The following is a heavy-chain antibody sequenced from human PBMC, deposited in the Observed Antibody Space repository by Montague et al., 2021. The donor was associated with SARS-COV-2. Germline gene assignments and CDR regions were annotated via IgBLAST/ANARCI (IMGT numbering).Heavy chain of an antibody. CDR1: GGSISSSCYY. Sequence: SETLSLTCTVAGGSISSSCYYWIWKRQPQGQGLEGIGNNYYSGSYYYNPSLKSRVTISADTSKNQFSLKLSSVTAADTAVYYCARVRIQIWSGRWFDPWGQGTLVTVSS. J-gene: IGHJ5*02. CDR3: ARVRIQIWSGRWFDP. V-gene: IGHV4-39*01. D-gene: IGHD5-18*01. CDR2: NYYSGSY.